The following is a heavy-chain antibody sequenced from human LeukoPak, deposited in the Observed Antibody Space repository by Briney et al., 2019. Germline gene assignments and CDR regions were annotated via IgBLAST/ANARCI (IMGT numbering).Heavy chain of an antibody. D-gene: IGHD6-19*01. V-gene: IGHV1-18*01. CDR1: GYTFTSYG. Sequence: GASVKVSCKASGYTFTSYGISWVRQAPGQGLEWMGWISAYNGNTNYAQKLQGRATMTTDTSTSTAYMELRSLRSDDTAVYYCARDLAVAGNPRRPFDYWGQGTLVTVSS. J-gene: IGHJ4*02. CDR2: ISAYNGNT. CDR3: ARDLAVAGNPRRPFDY.